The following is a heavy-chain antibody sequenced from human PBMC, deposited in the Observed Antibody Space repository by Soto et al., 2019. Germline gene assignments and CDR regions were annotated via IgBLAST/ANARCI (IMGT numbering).Heavy chain of an antibody. CDR1: GGTFSSYT. V-gene: IGHV1-69*08. CDR2: IIPILGIA. D-gene: IGHD4-17*01. J-gene: IGHJ4*02. CDR3: ARERLLYYGDYVGDCDY. Sequence: QVQLVQSGAAVKKPGSSVKVSCKASGGTFSSYTISWVRQAPGQGLEWMGRIIPILGIANYAQKFQGRVTITADKSTSTAYMELSSLRSEDTAVYYCARERLLYYGDYVGDCDYWGQGTMVTVSS.